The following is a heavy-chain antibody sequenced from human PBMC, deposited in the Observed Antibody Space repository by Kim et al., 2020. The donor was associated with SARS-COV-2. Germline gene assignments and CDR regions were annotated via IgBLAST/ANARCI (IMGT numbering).Heavy chain of an antibody. V-gene: IGHV3-23*01. J-gene: IGHJ5*02. CDR1: GFTFSSYA. CDR2: ISGSGGST. CDR3: AKDRRVGRWFDP. Sequence: LSLTCAASGFTFSSYAMSWVRQAPGKGLEWVSAISGSGGSTYYADSVKGRFTISRDNSKNTLYLQMNSLRAEDTAVYYCAKDRRVGRWFDPWGQGTLVTVSS.